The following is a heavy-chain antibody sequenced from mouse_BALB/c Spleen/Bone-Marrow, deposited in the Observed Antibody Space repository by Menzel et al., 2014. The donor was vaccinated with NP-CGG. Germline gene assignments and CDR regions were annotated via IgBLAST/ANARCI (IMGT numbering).Heavy chain of an antibody. V-gene: IGHV6-6*02. CDR3: TRVLRLLDY. D-gene: IGHD1-2*01. Sequence: DVKLVESGGGLVQPGGSMKLSCVASGFTFXNYWMNWVRQSPEKGLEWVAEIRLKSNNYATQYAESVKGRFTISRDDSKNSVYLQMNNLGAEDTGIYYCTRVLRLLDYWGQGTSLTVSS. CDR2: IRLKSNNYAT. J-gene: IGHJ2*02. CDR1: GFTFXNYW.